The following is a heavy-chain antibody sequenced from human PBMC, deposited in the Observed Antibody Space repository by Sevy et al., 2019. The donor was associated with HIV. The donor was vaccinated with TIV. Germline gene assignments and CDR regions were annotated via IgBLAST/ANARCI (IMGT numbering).Heavy chain of an antibody. Sequence: GGPLRLSCEASGFTFRSYEMNWVRQAPGKGLEWVSYFSSSGTTKKYADTVKGRFTSSRDNTKNSLYMQMNSLRAEDMAVYDCARFDANYDREFDPWGHGTLVTVSS. J-gene: IGHJ5*02. CDR2: FSSSGTTK. CDR3: ARFDANYDREFDP. CDR1: GFTFRSYE. V-gene: IGHV3-48*03. D-gene: IGHD3-22*01.